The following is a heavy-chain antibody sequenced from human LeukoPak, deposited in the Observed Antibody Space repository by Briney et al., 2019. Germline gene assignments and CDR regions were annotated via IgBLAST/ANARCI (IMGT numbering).Heavy chain of an antibody. D-gene: IGHD6-19*01. Sequence: GGSLRLSCAASGFTFIDYDMHWVRPVIGKGLEWVSAIGIRGDTHYSGSVKGRFTISRENAESSLYLQMNSLRAEDTAVYYCARGGIQVSGIDEFDYWGQGTLVTVSS. V-gene: IGHV3-13*01. CDR1: GFTFIDYD. CDR2: IGIRGDT. J-gene: IGHJ4*02. CDR3: ARGGIQVSGIDEFDY.